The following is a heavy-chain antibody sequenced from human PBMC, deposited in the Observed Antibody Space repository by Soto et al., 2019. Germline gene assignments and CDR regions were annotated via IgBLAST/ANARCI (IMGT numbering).Heavy chain of an antibody. CDR3: ARGNKDYYDSSGYCDI. CDR1: GYTFTSYG. J-gene: IGHJ3*02. Sequence: ASVKVSCKASGYTFTSYGISWVRQAPGQGLEWMGWINPNSGGTNYAQKFQGWVTMTRDTSISTAYMELSRLRSDDTAVYYCARGNKDYYDSSGYCDIWGQGTMVTVSS. CDR2: INPNSGGT. V-gene: IGHV1-2*04. D-gene: IGHD3-22*01.